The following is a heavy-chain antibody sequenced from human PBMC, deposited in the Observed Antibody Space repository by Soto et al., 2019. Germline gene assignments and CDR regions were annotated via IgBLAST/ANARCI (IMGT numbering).Heavy chain of an antibody. CDR1: GGSISSSNW. Sequence: SETLSITCAVSGGSISSSNWWSWVRQPPGKGLEWIGEIYHNGSTNYNQSLKSRVTISIDKSKNQFSLNLSSVTAADTSIYYCATFRSGYCQTDAFDIWGQGTMVTVSS. J-gene: IGHJ3*02. V-gene: IGHV4-4*02. CDR3: ATFRSGYCQTDAFDI. D-gene: IGHD3-22*01. CDR2: IYHNGST.